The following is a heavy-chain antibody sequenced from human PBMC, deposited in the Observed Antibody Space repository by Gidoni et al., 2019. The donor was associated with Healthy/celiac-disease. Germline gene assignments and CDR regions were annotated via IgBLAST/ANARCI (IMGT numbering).Heavy chain of an antibody. CDR1: GRSISSGGYY. D-gene: IGHD2-15*01. CDR3: ARDTGYGGTLFDY. Sequence: QVQLQESGPALLKPSQTLSPTCTVSGRSISSGGYYWSWIGQHPGKGLEWIVYIYYSCSTYYNPSLKSRVTISVDTSKNQFSLKLSSVTAADTAVYYCARDTGYGGTLFDYWGQGTLVTVSS. J-gene: IGHJ4*02. CDR2: IYYSCST. V-gene: IGHV4-31*03.